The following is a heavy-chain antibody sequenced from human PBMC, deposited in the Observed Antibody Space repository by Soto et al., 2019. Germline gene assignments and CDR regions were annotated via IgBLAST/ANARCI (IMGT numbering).Heavy chain of an antibody. Sequence: ASVRLSCKASGYTFTSYDINWVRQATGQGLEWMGWMNPNIGNTGYAQKFQGRVTMTRNTSISTAYMELSSLRSEDTAVYYCARPYYDYVWGKSRPGACDVWLHRTRVTV. CDR2: MNPNIGNT. V-gene: IGHV1-8*01. CDR1: GYTFTSYD. D-gene: IGHD3-16*01. J-gene: IGHJ3*01. CDR3: ARPYYDYVWGKSRPGACDV.